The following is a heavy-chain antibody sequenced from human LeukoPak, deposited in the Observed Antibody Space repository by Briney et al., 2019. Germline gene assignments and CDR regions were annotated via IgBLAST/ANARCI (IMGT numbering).Heavy chain of an antibody. V-gene: IGHV1-2*02. CDR2: INPNSGGT. J-gene: IGHJ4*02. CDR3: ASEVGVPRGLNY. CDR1: GYTFTGYY. Sequence: ASVKVSCKASGYTFTGYYMHWVRQAPGQGLEWMGWINPNSGGTNHAQKFQGRVTMTRDTSISTAYMELSGLRSDDTAVYYCASEVGVPRGLNYWGQGTLVTVSS. D-gene: IGHD1-26*01.